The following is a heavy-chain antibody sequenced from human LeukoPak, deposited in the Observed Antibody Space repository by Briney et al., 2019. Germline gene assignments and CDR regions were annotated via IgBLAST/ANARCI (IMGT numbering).Heavy chain of an antibody. D-gene: IGHD3-3*01. J-gene: IGHJ4*02. CDR2: TSISSKR. CDR1: GFTFSSYS. CDR3: ARLNGVVRRYYFDY. V-gene: IGHV3-21*01. Sequence: GGSLRLSCAASGFTFSSYSTSRVRQAPGKGLEWVSSTSISSKRCYAHSVKGRFTISSDKPRNSLYLQMNSWRDEHTAVYYCARLNGVVRRYYFDYWGQGTLVTVSS.